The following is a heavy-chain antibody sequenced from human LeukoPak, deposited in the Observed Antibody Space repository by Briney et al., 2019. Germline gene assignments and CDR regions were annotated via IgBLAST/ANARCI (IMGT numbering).Heavy chain of an antibody. V-gene: IGHV4-39*02. CDR2: IYYSGST. D-gene: IGHD6-19*01. CDR1: GGSISSSSYY. J-gene: IGHJ4*02. CDR3: ARDQGSGWYYFDY. Sequence: SETLSLTCTVSGGSISSSSYYWGWIRQPPGKGLEWIGSIYYSGSTYYNPSLKSRVTISVDTSKNSLYLQMNSLRAEDTALYYCARDQGSGWYYFDYWGQGTLVTVSS.